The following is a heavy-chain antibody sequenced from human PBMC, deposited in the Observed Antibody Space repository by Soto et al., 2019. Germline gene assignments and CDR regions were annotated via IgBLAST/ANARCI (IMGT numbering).Heavy chain of an antibody. CDR3: ARASIYSLLLRYFHWLLYT. CDR2: ISYDGSNK. CDR1: GFTFSSYA. Sequence: GGSLRLSCAASGFTFSSYAMHWVRQAPGKGLEWVAVISYDGSNKYYADSVKGRFTISRDNSKNTLYLQMNSLRAEDTAVYYCARASIYSLLLRYFHWLLYTWGQGTLVTVSS. J-gene: IGHJ1*01. D-gene: IGHD3-9*01. V-gene: IGHV3-30-3*01.